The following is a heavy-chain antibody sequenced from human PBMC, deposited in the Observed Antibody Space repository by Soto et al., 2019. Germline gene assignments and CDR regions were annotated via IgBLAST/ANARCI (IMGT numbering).Heavy chain of an antibody. CDR1: GFTFSSYS. J-gene: IGHJ6*02. CDR3: ARDPNYYDSSGPDPV. Sequence: GGSLRLSCAASGFTFSSYSMNWVRQAPGKGLEWVSSISSSSSYIYYADSVKGRSTISRDNAKNSLYLQMNSLRAEDTAVYYCARDPNYYDSSGPDPVWGQGTTVTVSS. V-gene: IGHV3-21*01. D-gene: IGHD3-22*01. CDR2: ISSSSSYI.